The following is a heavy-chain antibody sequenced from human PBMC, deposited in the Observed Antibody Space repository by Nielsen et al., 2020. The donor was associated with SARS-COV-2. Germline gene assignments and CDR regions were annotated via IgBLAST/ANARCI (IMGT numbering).Heavy chain of an antibody. CDR1: GFTFDDYA. CDR3: AKELGGYSYGDGAFDI. J-gene: IGHJ3*02. V-gene: IGHV3-9*01. CDR2: ISWNSGSI. Sequence: SLKISCAASGFTFDDYAMHWVRQAPGKGLEWVSGISWNSGSIGYADSVKGRFTISRDNAKNSLYLQMNSLRAEDTALYYCAKELGGYSYGDGAFDIWSQGTMVTVSS. D-gene: IGHD5-18*01.